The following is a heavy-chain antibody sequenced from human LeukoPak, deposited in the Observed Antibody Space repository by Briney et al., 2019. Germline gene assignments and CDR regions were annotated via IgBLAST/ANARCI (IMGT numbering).Heavy chain of an antibody. CDR1: VGSLRSPSYY. Sequence: SETLSLTCTVSVGSLRSPSYYWGWIRQPPGKGLEWLGSVHHSGSTYDNPSLKSRVTISVDTSKNQFSLKLISVTAADTAVYYCARRSTVAGRGRFDPWGQGTLVTVSS. J-gene: IGHJ5*02. V-gene: IGHV4-39*01. D-gene: IGHD6-19*01. CDR3: ARRSTVAGRGRFDP. CDR2: VHHSGST.